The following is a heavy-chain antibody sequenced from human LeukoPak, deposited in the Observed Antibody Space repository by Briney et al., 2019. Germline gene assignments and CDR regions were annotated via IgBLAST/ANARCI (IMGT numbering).Heavy chain of an antibody. CDR1: GYTFTSYD. D-gene: IGHD1-26*01. J-gene: IGHJ6*03. V-gene: IGHV1-8*01. CDR2: MNPNSGNT. Sequence: ASVKVSCKASGYTFTSYDINWVRQATRQGLEWMGWMNPNSGNTGYAQKFQGRVTMTRNTSISTAYMELSSLRSEDTAVYYCARGNYGSYLYYYYYMDVWGKGTTVTVSS. CDR3: ARGNYGSYLYYYYYMDV.